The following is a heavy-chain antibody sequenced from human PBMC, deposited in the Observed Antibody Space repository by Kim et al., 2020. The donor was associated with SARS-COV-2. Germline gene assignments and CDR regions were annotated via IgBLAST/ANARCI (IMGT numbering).Heavy chain of an antibody. Sequence: SETLSLTCTVSGGSISSSSYYWGWIRQPPGKGLEWIGSIYYSGSTYYNPSLKSRVTISVDTSKNQFSLKLSSVTAADTAVYYCARLDRYSGYDIDDYWGQGTLVTVSS. CDR2: IYYSGST. J-gene: IGHJ4*02. V-gene: IGHV4-39*01. D-gene: IGHD5-12*01. CDR1: GGSISSSSYY. CDR3: ARLDRYSGYDIDDY.